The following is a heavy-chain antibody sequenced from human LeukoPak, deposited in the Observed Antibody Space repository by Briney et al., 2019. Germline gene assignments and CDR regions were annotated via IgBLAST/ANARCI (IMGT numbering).Heavy chain of an antibody. CDR3: ARDRVVVVAATPTYGMDV. J-gene: IGHJ6*02. D-gene: IGHD2-15*01. Sequence: GASVKVSCKASGGTFSSYAINWVRQAPGQGLEWMGGIIPMFGTPNYAQKFQGRVTISTDESTSTAYMELSSLRSEDTAVYYCARDRVVVVAATPTYGMDVWGQGTTVTVSS. CDR1: GGTFSSYA. V-gene: IGHV1-69*05. CDR2: IIPMFGTP.